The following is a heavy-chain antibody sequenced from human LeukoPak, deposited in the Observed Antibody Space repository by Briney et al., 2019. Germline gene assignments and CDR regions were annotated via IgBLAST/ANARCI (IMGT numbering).Heavy chain of an antibody. J-gene: IGHJ3*02. CDR1: GGTFSSYA. CDR3: ARDQDYDNPRHDAFDI. CDR2: VIPIFGTA. Sequence: SVKVSCKASGGTFSSYAISWVRQAPGQGLELMGGVIPIFGTANYAQKFQGRVTITTDESTSTAYMELSSLRSEDTAVYYCARDQDYDNPRHDAFDIWGQGTMLTVSS. V-gene: IGHV1-69*05. D-gene: IGHD3-9*01.